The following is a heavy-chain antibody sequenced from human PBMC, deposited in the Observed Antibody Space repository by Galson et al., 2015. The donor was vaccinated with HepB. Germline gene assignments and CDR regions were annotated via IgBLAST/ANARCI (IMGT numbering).Heavy chain of an antibody. V-gene: IGHV1-2*04. CDR2: INPNSGGT. D-gene: IGHD6-13*01. CDR1: GYTFTGYY. J-gene: IGHJ6*02. Sequence: SVKVSCKASGYTFTGYYMHWVRQAPGQGLEWMGWINPNSGGTNYAQKFQGWVTMTRDTSISTAYMELSRLRSDDTAVYYCARGSVLVAAAGPLYYYYYGMDVWGQGTTVTVSS. CDR3: ARGSVLVAAAGPLYYYYYGMDV.